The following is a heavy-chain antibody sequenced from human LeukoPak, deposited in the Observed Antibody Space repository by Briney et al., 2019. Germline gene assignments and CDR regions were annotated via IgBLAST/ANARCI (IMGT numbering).Heavy chain of an antibody. CDR3: ARAGYNSFDF. CDR2: ISSNGNTV. V-gene: IGHV3-11*01. Sequence: PGGSLRPSCAASGFTFRNYYMIWIRQAPVKVLEWLSYISSNGNTVYYADSVRGRFTVSRDNVKNSLFVEMNSLRVEDTAVYYCARAGYNSFDFWGQGTLVTVSS. J-gene: IGHJ4*02. D-gene: IGHD5-24*01. CDR1: GFTFRNYY.